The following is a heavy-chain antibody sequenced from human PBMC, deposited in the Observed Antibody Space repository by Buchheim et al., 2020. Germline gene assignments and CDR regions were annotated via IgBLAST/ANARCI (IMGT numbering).Heavy chain of an antibody. CDR3: AREGGTSGTCGYFDI. CDR2: MSYDGYSK. Sequence: LVESGGDVVQPGGSLRLSCSVSEFTFSNSIIHWVRQAPGKGLEWVTAMSYDGYSKYYADSVKGRFTISRDSSKNPLFVQMDSLRPEDTGEYYCAREGGTSGTCGYFDIWGRGTL. J-gene: IGHJ2*01. CDR1: EFTFSNSI. D-gene: IGHD1-26*01. V-gene: IGHV3-30-3*01.